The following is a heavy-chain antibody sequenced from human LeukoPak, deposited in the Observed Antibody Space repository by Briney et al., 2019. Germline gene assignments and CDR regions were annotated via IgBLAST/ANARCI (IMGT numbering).Heavy chain of an antibody. V-gene: IGHV4-39*01. CDR2: IYYSGST. D-gene: IGHD5-24*01. CDR3: ARQFGGYNLYYFDY. Sequence: PSETLSLTCTVSGGSISSASYYWGWIRQPPGKGLEWIGSIYYSGSTYYNPSLKSRVTISVNMSKNQFSLKLSSVTAADTAVYYCARQFGGYNLYYFDYWGQGTLVTVCS. CDR1: GGSISSASYY. J-gene: IGHJ4*02.